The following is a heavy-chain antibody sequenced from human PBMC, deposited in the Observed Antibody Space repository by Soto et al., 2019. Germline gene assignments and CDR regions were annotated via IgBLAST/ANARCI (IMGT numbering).Heavy chain of an antibody. V-gene: IGHV3-7*01. Sequence: VGSLRLSCAASGFTFSSYWMSWVRQAPGKGLEWVANIKQDGSEKYYVDSVKGRFTISRDNAKNSLYLQMNSLRAEDTAVYYLSRNHWKGWYGPLLDYWGQGTLVTVSS. J-gene: IGHJ4*02. CDR3: SRNHWKGWYGPLLDY. CDR1: GFTFSSYW. CDR2: IKQDGSEK. D-gene: IGHD2-15*01.